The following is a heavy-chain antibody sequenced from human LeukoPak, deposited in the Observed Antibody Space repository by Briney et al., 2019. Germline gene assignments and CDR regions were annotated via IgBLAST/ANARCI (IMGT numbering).Heavy chain of an antibody. CDR3: AKDTSAWWYHRAYMNV. J-gene: IGHJ6*03. D-gene: IGHD2-15*01. CDR1: GFTLRKHA. Sequence: PGGSLRLSCTASGFTLRKHAMAWVRQAPGKGLECVSVIGGSGTTTYYIDSVKGRFIVSRDNSKNTLSLQMSSLRVEDSAVYFCAKDTSAWWYHRAYMNVWGTGTTVTVSS. V-gene: IGHV3-23*01. CDR2: IGGSGTTT.